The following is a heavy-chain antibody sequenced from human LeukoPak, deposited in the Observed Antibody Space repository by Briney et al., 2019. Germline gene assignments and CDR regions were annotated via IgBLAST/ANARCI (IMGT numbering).Heavy chain of an antibody. CDR2: ISWDGGST. Sequence: GGSLRLTCAASGFTFDDYAMHWVRQAPGKGLEWVSLISWDGGSTYYADSVKGRFTISRDNSKNSLYLEMNSLRAEDTALYYCAKDSSAGYSSSWYTAEYFQHWGQGTLVTVSS. J-gene: IGHJ1*01. D-gene: IGHD6-13*01. V-gene: IGHV3-43D*03. CDR1: GFTFDDYA. CDR3: AKDSSAGYSSSWYTAEYFQH.